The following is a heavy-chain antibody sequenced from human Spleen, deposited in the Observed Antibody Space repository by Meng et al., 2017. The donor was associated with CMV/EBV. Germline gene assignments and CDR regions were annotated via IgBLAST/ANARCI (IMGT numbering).Heavy chain of an antibody. D-gene: IGHD3-22*01. J-gene: IGHJ4*02. Sequence: GESLKISCAASGLTFSSYSMNWVHQAPGMGLEWLSSISTGGTYTYYADSVKGRFTVSRDNAKNSLYLQMNSLRADDTAVYYCASDSSGHYLFGSHTSSLFWGRGVLVTVSS. CDR2: ISTGGTYT. CDR1: GLTFSSYS. CDR3: ASDSSGHYLFGSHTSSLF. V-gene: IGHV3-21*01.